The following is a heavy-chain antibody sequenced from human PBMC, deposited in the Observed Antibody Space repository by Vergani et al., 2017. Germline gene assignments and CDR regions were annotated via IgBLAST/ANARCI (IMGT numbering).Heavy chain of an antibody. Sequence: QVQLQQWGAGLLKPSETLSLTCAVYGGSFSGYYWSWIRQPPGKGLEWIGEINHSGSTNYNPSLKSRVTISVDTSKNQFSLKLSSVTAADTAVYYCARAYYSNHYYYYYMDVWGKGTTVTVSS. CDR3: ARAYYSNHYYYYYMDV. CDR2: INHSGST. CDR1: GGSFSGYY. J-gene: IGHJ6*03. V-gene: IGHV4-34*01. D-gene: IGHD4-11*01.